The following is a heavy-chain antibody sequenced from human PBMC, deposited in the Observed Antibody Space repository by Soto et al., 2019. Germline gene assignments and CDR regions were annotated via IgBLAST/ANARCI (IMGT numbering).Heavy chain of an antibody. V-gene: IGHV1-46*01. CDR2: INPSGGST. CDR3: ARAKGSGRWVGELLIRFVDYYGMDV. J-gene: IGHJ6*02. D-gene: IGHD3-10*01. Sequence: ASVKVSCKASGYTFTSYYMHWVRQAPGQGLEWMGIINPSGGSTSYAQKFQGRVTMTRDTSTSTVYMELSSLRSEDTAVYYCARAKGSGRWVGELLIRFVDYYGMDVWG. CDR1: GYTFTSYY.